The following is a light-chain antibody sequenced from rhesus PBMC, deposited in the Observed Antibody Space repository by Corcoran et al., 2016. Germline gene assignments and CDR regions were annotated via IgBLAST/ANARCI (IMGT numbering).Light chain of an antibody. CDR2: GAS. Sequence: EIVMTQSPATLSLSPGERATLSCRASQRVSSYVAWYQQNPEQAPRRLISGASSRDTGIPDRFSGSRSGTDFTLTISSMEPEDCAVYYCQQYSNGPWTFGQGTKVEIK. V-gene: IGKV3S9*01. CDR3: QQYSNGPWT. J-gene: IGKJ1*01. CDR1: QRVSSY.